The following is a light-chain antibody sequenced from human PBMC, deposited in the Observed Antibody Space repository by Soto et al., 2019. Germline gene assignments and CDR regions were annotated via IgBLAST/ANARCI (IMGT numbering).Light chain of an antibody. Sequence: DIQMTQSPSSLSASVGDRVTITCRASQSISTYLNWYQQKPGKAPNLLIHAASSLQSGVPPRFSGSGSGTDFTLTISSLQPEDFATYYCQQSYSSPTFGPGTKVDIK. CDR3: QQSYSSPT. CDR1: QSISTY. CDR2: AAS. J-gene: IGKJ3*01. V-gene: IGKV1-39*01.